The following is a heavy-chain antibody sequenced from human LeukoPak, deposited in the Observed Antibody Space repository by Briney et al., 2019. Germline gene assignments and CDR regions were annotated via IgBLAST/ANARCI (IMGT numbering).Heavy chain of an antibody. J-gene: IGHJ5*02. CDR3: ATQGGYDSGWFDP. CDR2: IYYSGST. CDR1: GGSISSSSYY. Sequence: SETLSLTCTVSGGSISSSSYYWGWIRQPPGKGLEWIGSIYYSGSTYYNPSLKSRVTISVDTSKNQFSLKLSSVTAADTAVYYCATQGGYDSGWFDPWGQGTLVTVSS. D-gene: IGHD5-12*01. V-gene: IGHV4-39*01.